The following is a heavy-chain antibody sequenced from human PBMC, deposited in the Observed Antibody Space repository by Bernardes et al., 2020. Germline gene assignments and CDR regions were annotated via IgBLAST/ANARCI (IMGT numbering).Heavy chain of an antibody. J-gene: IGHJ6*02. D-gene: IGHD6-19*01. Sequence: SESLSLTCTVFGGFISSVGDYWSWLLQHPGKGLEWIGYIYYSGITYYNPSLKSRVTISVDTSKNQFSLKLSSVTAADTAVYYCARDSIAVAGTAKRRKLRGMDVWGQGTTVTVSS. CDR2: IYYSGIT. V-gene: IGHV4-31*03. CDR1: GGFISSVGDY. CDR3: ARDSIAVAGTAKRRKLRGMDV.